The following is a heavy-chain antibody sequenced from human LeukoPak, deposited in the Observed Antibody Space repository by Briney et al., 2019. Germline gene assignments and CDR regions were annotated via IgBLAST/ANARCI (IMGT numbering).Heavy chain of an antibody. CDR3: ARDNNWGFDY. Sequence: GGSLRLSCAASGFTFNTYAMYWVRQAPGKGLEWVSNIRGSASGLGSGMYYADSVKGRFTISRDDAKNSLYLQMSSLRAEDTAFYYCARDNNWGFDYWGQGALVTVSS. J-gene: IGHJ4*02. CDR2: IRGSASGLGSGM. V-gene: IGHV3-48*04. CDR1: GFTFNTYA. D-gene: IGHD7-27*01.